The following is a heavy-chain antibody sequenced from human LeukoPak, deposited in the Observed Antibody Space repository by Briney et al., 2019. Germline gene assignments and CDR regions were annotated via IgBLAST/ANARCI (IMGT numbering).Heavy chain of an antibody. CDR1: GGSISTSTYY. V-gene: IGHV4-39*07. CDR3: ARYPSEYSGSYYGDAFDI. J-gene: IGHJ3*02. D-gene: IGHD1-26*01. CDR2: IYYSGGT. Sequence: SETLSLTCIVSGGSISTSTYYWGWIRQPPGKGLEWIGSIYYSGGTYYNPSLKSRVTISVDTSKNQFSLKLSSVTAADTAVYYCARYPSEYSGSYYGDAFDIWGQGTMVTVSS.